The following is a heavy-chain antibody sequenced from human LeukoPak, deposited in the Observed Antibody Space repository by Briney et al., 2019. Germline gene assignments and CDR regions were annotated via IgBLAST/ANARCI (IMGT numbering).Heavy chain of an antibody. V-gene: IGHV4-31*03. CDR1: GGSISSGGYY. CDR3: ARDRLTLVGAFDI. D-gene: IGHD5-12*01. J-gene: IGHJ3*02. CDR2: IYYSGST. Sequence: SEILSLTCTVSGGSISSGGYYWSWIRQHPGKGLEWIGYIYYSGSTYYNPSLKSRVTISVDTSKNQFSLKLSSVTAADTAVYYCARDRLTLVGAFDIWGQGTMVTVSS.